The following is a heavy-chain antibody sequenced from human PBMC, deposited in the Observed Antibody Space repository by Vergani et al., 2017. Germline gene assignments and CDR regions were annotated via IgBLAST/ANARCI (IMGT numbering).Heavy chain of an antibody. Sequence: QLQLQESGPGLVKPSETLSLTCTVSGGSISSSSYYWGWIRQPPGKGLEWIGSIYYSGSTYYNPSLKSRVTISVDTSKNQFSLKLSSVTAADTAVYYCARRPLYDYYMDVWGKGTTVTVYS. V-gene: IGHV4-39*01. J-gene: IGHJ6*03. CDR2: IYYSGST. CDR3: ARRPLYDYYMDV. CDR1: GGSISSSSYY.